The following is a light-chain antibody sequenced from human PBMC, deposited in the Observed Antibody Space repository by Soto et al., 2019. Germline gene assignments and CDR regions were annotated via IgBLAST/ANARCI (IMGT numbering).Light chain of an antibody. CDR1: SSDVGGYNY. CDR2: EVS. V-gene: IGLV2-14*01. J-gene: IGLJ3*02. Sequence: QSALTQPASVSASPGQSITISCAGTSSDVGGYNYVSWYRQYPGKAPKLVIYEVSNRPSGVSNRFSGSKSANTASLTISGLQAEDEADYYCNSYTSSSTWVFGGGTKLTVL. CDR3: NSYTSSSTWV.